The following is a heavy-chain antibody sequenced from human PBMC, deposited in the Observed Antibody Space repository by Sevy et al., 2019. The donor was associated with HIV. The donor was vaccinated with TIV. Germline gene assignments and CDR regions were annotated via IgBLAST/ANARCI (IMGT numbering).Heavy chain of an antibody. J-gene: IGHJ4*02. CDR1: GESFSDYY. CDR2: INYTGNT. V-gene: IGHV4-34*01. Sequence: SETLSLTCGVSGESFSDYYWSWIRQPPRKGLEWIGEINYTGNTNDNPSLESRVRLSIDTSRKQFSRRLSSVTAADTAVYNCARVRRMGNQLWKADYWGQGTLVTVSS. CDR3: ARVRRMGNQLWKADY. D-gene: IGHD3-10*01.